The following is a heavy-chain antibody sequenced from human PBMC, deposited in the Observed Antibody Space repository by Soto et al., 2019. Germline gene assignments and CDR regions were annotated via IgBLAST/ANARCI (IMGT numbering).Heavy chain of an antibody. CDR3: AKDMIYGLTYGMDV. V-gene: IGHV3-9*01. CDR2: ISWNSGSI. CDR1: GFTFDDYA. J-gene: IGHJ6*02. Sequence: EVQLVEYGGGLVQPGRSLRLSCAASGFTFDDYAMHWVRQAPGKGLEWVSGISWNSGSIGYADSVKGRFTISRDNAKNSLYLQMNSLRAEDTALYYCAKDMIYGLTYGMDVWGQGTTVTVSS. D-gene: IGHD2-21*01.